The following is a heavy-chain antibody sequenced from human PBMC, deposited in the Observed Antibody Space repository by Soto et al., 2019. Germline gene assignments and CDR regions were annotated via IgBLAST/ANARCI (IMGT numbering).Heavy chain of an antibody. CDR2: IIPIQGRA. J-gene: IGHJ6*03. CDR1: GGSFISYT. CDR3: AKSLLFVDHAYMDV. V-gene: IGHV1-69*02. D-gene: IGHD2-21*01. Sequence: QVQLVQSGAAVKKPGSSVKVSCEASGGSFISYTFTWVRQAPGQGHEWMGRIIPIQGRANYALKLQDRVTITADRSTKTVYMERRSLRPEDTAVYYCAKSLLFVDHAYMDVWGKGTTVTVSS.